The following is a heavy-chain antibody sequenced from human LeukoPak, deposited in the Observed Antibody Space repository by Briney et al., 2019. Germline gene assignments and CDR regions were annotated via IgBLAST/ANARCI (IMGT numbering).Heavy chain of an antibody. V-gene: IGHV3-30*02. CDR2: IRYEEKDK. D-gene: IGHD6-25*01. Sequence: GGSLRLSCAASGFSFNTYGMHWVRQAPGKGLEWVAFIRYEEKDKFYTGSVKGRFTISRDTSKKTLYLQMDSLRTDDTALYYCAKDGGSGWGTEGYPDYWGQGTLVTVSS. CDR1: GFSFNTYG. CDR3: AKDGGSGWGTEGYPDY. J-gene: IGHJ4*02.